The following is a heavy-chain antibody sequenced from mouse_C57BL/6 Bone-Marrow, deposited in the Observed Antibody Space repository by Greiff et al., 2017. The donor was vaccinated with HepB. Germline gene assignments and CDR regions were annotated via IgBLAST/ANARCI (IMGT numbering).Heavy chain of an antibody. V-gene: IGHV1-59*01. Sequence: QVQLQQPGAELVRPGTSVKLSCKASGYTFTSYWMHWVKQRPGQGLEWIGVIDPSDSYTNYNQKFKGKATLTVDTSSSTAYMQLSSLTSEESAVYYCARARCHYGSRNYYAMDYWGQGTSVTVSS. CDR3: ARARCHYGSRNYYAMDY. D-gene: IGHD1-1*01. CDR2: IDPSDSYT. J-gene: IGHJ4*01. CDR1: GYTFTSYW.